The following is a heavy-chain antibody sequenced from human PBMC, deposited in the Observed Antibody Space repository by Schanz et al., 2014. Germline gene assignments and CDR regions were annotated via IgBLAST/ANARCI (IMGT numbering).Heavy chain of an antibody. J-gene: IGHJ5*02. Sequence: EVHLLESGGGLVQPGGSLRLSCAASGFTFSNHALSWVRQAPGKGLEWVSGIGGSGDSTHYADSVKGRFIISRDNANNSLFLRMNSLRAEDTAVYYCASDYNYFETEAPWGQGTLVIVSS. D-gene: IGHD3-16*01. V-gene: IGHV3-23*01. CDR3: ASDYNYFETEAP. CDR1: GFTFSNHA. CDR2: IGGSGDST.